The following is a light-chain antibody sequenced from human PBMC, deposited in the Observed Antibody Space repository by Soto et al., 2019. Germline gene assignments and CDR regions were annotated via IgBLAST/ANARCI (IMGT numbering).Light chain of an antibody. J-gene: IGKJ1*01. CDR3: QQYGSSPRT. Sequence: EIVLTQSTGTLSLSPGERATLSCRASQSVSSSYLAWYQQKPGQAPRLLIYGASSRATGIPDRFSGSGSGTDFTFTISRLEPEDFAVYYCQQYGSSPRTFGQGTKVEIK. CDR2: GAS. CDR1: QSVSSSY. V-gene: IGKV3-20*01.